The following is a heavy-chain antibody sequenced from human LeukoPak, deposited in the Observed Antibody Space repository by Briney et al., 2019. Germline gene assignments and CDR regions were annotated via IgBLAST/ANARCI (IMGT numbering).Heavy chain of an antibody. Sequence: GGSLRLSCAASRFNFNNLWMTWFRQAPGKGLEWVANIKDDGSEKNYVDSVKGRFTISRDNAKNSLYLQMNSLRAEDTAVYYCAAFDIWGQGTMVTVSS. J-gene: IGHJ3*02. CDR2: IKDDGSEK. CDR3: AAFDI. CDR1: RFNFNNLW. V-gene: IGHV3-7*01.